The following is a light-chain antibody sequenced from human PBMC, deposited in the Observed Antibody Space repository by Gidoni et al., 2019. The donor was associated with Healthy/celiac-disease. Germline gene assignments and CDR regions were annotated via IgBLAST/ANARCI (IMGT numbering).Light chain of an antibody. Sequence: LHQTPARSCLAASVGDRVTITCRESQSISSYLNWYQQKPGKAPKLLIYAASSLQSGVPSRFSGSVSGTDFPLTIRSLEPEDFATYYRQQSESTPPFTFGQGTRLEIK. J-gene: IGKJ5*01. CDR3: QQSESTPPFT. CDR1: QSISSY. CDR2: AAS. V-gene: IGKV1-39*01.